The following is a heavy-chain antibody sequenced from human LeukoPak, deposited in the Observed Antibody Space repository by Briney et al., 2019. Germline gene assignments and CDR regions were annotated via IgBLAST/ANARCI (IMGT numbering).Heavy chain of an antibody. J-gene: IGHJ6*03. D-gene: IGHD6-13*01. V-gene: IGHV3-30*02. Sequence: GGSLRLSCAASGFTFSSYGMHWVRQAPGKGLEWVEFIRYDGSNKYYADSVKGRFTTSRDNSKNTLYLQMNSLRAEDTAVYYCAKVPPYSSSWYGDYYYMDVWGKGTTVTVSS. CDR1: GFTFSSYG. CDR3: AKVPPYSSSWYGDYYYMDV. CDR2: IRYDGSNK.